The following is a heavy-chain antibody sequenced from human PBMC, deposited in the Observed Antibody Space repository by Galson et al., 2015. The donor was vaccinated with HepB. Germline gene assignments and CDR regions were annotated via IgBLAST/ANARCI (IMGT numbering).Heavy chain of an antibody. CDR3: AKDQEVQLWSAVFDY. D-gene: IGHD5-18*01. Sequence: SLRLSCAASGFTFSSYGMHWVRQAPGKGLEWVAVISYDGSNKYYADSVRGRFTISRDNSKNTLYLQMNSLRAEDTAVYYCAKDQEVQLWSAVFDYWGQGTLVTVSS. V-gene: IGHV3-30*18. J-gene: IGHJ4*02. CDR1: GFTFSSYG. CDR2: ISYDGSNK.